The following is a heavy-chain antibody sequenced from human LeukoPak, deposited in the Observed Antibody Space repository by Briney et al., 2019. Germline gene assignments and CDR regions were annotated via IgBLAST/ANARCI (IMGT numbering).Heavy chain of an antibody. D-gene: IGHD3-10*01. Sequence: GRSLRLSCAASGFTFSSYGMHWVRQALGKGLEWVAVISYDGSNKYYADSVKGRFTISRDNSKNTLYLQMNSLRAEDTAVYYCARGLPEQRVRGVITFYWGQGTLVTVSS. CDR1: GFTFSSYG. V-gene: IGHV3-30*03. CDR2: ISYDGSNK. CDR3: ARGLPEQRVRGVITFY. J-gene: IGHJ4*02.